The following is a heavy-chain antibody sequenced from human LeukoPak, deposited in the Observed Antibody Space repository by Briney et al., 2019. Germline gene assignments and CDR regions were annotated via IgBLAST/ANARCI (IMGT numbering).Heavy chain of an antibody. Sequence: GGSLRLSCAASGFAFSHVWMSWVRQAPGQGLEWVGRIKSKTDGGTTDYAGFVKGRFTISRDDSKNTLYLQMNSLNIEDTAVYYCTTVTLTTIGWNNWGQGTLVTVSS. D-gene: IGHD1/OR15-1a*01. V-gene: IGHV3-15*01. CDR2: IKSKTDGGTT. CDR1: GFAFSHVW. CDR3: TTVTLTTIGWNN. J-gene: IGHJ4*02.